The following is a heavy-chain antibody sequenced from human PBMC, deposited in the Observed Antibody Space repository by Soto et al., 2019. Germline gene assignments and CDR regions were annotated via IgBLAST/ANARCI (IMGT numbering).Heavy chain of an antibody. Sequence: DVQLVESGGGLVQPGGSLRLSCEASGFTFSDYSLNWVRQAPGKGLEWVSYIGRSSSSFYYADSVRGRFTISRDDAKNSLYLQMNTLRTEDTAVYYCVRDFDYAFDYWGQGTLVTVSS. D-gene: IGHD3-9*01. CDR2: IGRSSSSF. V-gene: IGHV3-48*01. CDR1: GFTFSDYS. CDR3: VRDFDYAFDY. J-gene: IGHJ4*02.